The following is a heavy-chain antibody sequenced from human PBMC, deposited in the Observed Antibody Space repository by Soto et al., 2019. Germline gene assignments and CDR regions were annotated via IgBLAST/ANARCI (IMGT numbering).Heavy chain of an antibody. J-gene: IGHJ3*02. D-gene: IGHD3-22*01. CDR2: IIPLFGTA. V-gene: IGHV1-69*13. CDR3: AREPITMLEVVINDALDI. Sequence: SVXVSFKASGGIFSNYSFSWVRQAPGQGLEWMGGIIPLFGTANYAQNFQDRVTITADESTSTAYMELSGLRSEDTAVYYCAREPITMLEVVINDALDIWGQGTMVTVSS. CDR1: GGIFSNYS.